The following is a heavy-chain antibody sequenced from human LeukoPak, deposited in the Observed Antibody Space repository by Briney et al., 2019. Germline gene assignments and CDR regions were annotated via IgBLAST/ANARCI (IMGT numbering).Heavy chain of an antibody. J-gene: IGHJ6*02. D-gene: IGHD3-10*01. CDR3: ARDYYYGSGSNYYYYYGMDV. Sequence: GASVKVSCKASGYTFTGYYMHWVRQAPGQGLEWMGWINPNSGGTNYAQKFRGRVTMTRDTSISTAYMELSRLRSDDTAVYYCARDYYYGSGSNYYYYYGMDVWGQGTTVTVSS. CDR2: INPNSGGT. CDR1: GYTFTGYY. V-gene: IGHV1-2*02.